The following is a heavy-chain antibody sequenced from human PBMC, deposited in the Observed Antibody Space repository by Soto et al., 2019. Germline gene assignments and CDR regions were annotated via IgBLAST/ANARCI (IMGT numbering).Heavy chain of an antibody. D-gene: IGHD6-13*01. CDR2: ISWNSGSI. CDR1: GFTFDDYA. V-gene: IGHV3-9*01. J-gene: IGHJ4*02. CDR3: AKDLSAFGIAATFRGFDY. Sequence: GGSLRLSCAASGFTFDDYAMHWVRQAPGKGLEWVSGISWNSGSIGYADSVKGRFTISRDNAKNSLYLQMNSLRAEDTALYYCAKDLSAFGIAATFRGFDYWGQGTLVTVSS.